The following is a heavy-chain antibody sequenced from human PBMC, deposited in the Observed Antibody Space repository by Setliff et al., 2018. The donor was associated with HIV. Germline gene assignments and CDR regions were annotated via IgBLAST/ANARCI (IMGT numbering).Heavy chain of an antibody. Sequence: GESLKISCAASGFTFSSYSMNWVRQAPGKWLEWVSSISSSSSYIFYADSVKGRFTISRDNAKNSLYLQMNSLRAEDTAVYYCARVHLLVTPDYWGQGTLVTVSS. CDR1: GFTFSSYS. J-gene: IGHJ4*02. CDR3: ARVHLLVTPDY. V-gene: IGHV3-21*01. CDR2: ISSSSSYI. D-gene: IGHD2-21*02.